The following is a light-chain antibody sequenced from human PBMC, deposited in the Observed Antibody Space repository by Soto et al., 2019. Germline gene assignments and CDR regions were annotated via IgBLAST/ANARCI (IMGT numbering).Light chain of an antibody. J-gene: IGKJ1*01. CDR2: GAS. CDR3: HRFGRSPPSWT. CDR1: QSVSSNY. V-gene: IGKV3-20*01. Sequence: ETVLTQSPGTLSLSPGERATLSCRASQSVSSNYLAWYQQKPGQAPRLLMYGASTRATGIPDRFSGSGSGTDVTLTISSLEPEDFALYYCHRFGRSPPSWTFGQGTKVEIK.